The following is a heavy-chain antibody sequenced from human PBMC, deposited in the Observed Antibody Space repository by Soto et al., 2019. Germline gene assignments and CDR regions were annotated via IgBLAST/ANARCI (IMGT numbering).Heavy chain of an antibody. J-gene: IGHJ3*02. V-gene: IGHV4-39*01. CDR3: ARHAHRNYYDGFDI. CDR1: GGSITSGTYF. Sequence: SETLSLTCTVSGGSITSGTYFWGWIRQPPGKGLGWIGSMSYSGSTYYNPSLKSRATISVDTSKKQFSVKLTSVTAADTAVYYCARHAHRNYYDGFDIWGQGTMVT. D-gene: IGHD3-10*01. CDR2: MSYSGST.